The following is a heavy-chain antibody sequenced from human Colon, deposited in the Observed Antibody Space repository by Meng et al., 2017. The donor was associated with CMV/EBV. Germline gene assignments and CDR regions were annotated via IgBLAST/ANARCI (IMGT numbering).Heavy chain of an antibody. J-gene: IGHJ4*02. CDR2: ISSSSTHI. D-gene: IGHD2-2*01. Sequence: GESLKISCAASGFTFSSFSMNWARQAPGKGLEWVSSISSSSTHIYYADSVRGRFTISRDNAKNSLYLQMNSLRAEDTAVYYCARGYCSTTTCMGGYWGQGTLVTVSS. V-gene: IGHV3-21*01. CDR3: ARGYCSTTTCMGGY. CDR1: GFTFSSFS.